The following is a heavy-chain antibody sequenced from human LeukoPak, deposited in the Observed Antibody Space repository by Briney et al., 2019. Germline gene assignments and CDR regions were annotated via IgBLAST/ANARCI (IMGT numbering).Heavy chain of an antibody. J-gene: IGHJ3*02. CDR3: ARRRYCSSTSCYDDAFDI. CDR2: IHPGGSGT. Sequence: GESLKISCKGSGYSFTSYWIGWVRQMPGKGLEWMGIIHPGGSGTRYTPSFQGQVTISADKSISTAYLQWSSLKASDTAMYYCARRRYCSSTSCYDDAFDIWGQGTMVTVSS. V-gene: IGHV5-51*01. CDR1: GYSFTSYW. D-gene: IGHD2-2*01.